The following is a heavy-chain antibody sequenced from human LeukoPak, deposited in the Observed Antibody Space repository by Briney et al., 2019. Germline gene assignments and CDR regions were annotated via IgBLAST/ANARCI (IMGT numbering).Heavy chain of an antibody. V-gene: IGHV3-20*04. CDR1: GFTFDDYG. J-gene: IGHJ4*02. CDR3: ASSGLYDYVWGSYRPPFDY. Sequence: GGSLRLSCAASGFTFDDYGMSWVRQAPGKGLEWVSGINWNGGSTGYADSVKGRFTISRDNAKNSLYLLMNSLRAEDTALYYCASSGLYDYVWGSYRPPFDYWGQGTLVTVSS. CDR2: INWNGGST. D-gene: IGHD3-16*02.